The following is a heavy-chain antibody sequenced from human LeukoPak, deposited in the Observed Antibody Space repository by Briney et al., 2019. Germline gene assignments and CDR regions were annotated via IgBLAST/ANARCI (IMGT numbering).Heavy chain of an antibody. V-gene: IGHV3-7*01. CDR1: GFSFSRCS. CDR2: TKEDGSEK. CDR3: ARDQVTLEGLLRGHDAFDI. J-gene: IGHJ3*02. D-gene: IGHD3-3*01. Sequence: GGSLRLSCVASGFSFSRCSMSWVRQAPGKGLEWVANTKEDGSEKYYVDSVKGRFTISRDNPKNSLYLQMNRLRAEDTAVYYCARDQVTLEGLLRGHDAFDIWGQRTMVTVSS.